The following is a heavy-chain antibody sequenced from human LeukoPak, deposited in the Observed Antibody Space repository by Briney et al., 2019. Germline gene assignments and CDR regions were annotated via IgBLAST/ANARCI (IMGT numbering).Heavy chain of an antibody. CDR3: ARGVRHFSGGSCYVYYMDV. CDR2: MNPNSGNT. J-gene: IGHJ6*03. CDR1: GYTFTSYD. V-gene: IGHV1-8*01. D-gene: IGHD2-15*01. Sequence: ASVKVSCKASGYTFTSYDINWVRQATGQGLEWMGWMNPNSGNTGYAQKFQGRVTMTRNTSISTAYMELSSLRSEDTAVYYCARGVRHFSGGSCYVYYMDVWGKGTTVTVSS.